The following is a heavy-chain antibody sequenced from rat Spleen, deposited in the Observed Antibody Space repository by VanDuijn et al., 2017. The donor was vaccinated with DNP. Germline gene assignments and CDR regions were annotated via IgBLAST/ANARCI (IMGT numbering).Heavy chain of an antibody. V-gene: IGHV5S23*01. J-gene: IGHJ4*01. Sequence: EVQLGESGGGLVQPGRSLKLSCAASGFTFTNFDMAWFRQAPTKGLEWVATISTGGGETYYRDSVKGRFTFSRDNTKNTLYLQMDSLRSEDTATYYCARHRTISPYYYDMDAWGQGASVTVSS. CDR3: ARHRTISPYYYDMDA. CDR1: GFTFTNFD. CDR2: ISTGGGET.